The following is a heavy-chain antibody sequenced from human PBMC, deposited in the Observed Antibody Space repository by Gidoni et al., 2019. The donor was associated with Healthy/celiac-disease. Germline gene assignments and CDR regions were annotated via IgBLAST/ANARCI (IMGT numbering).Heavy chain of an antibody. D-gene: IGHD6-19*01. CDR2: IIPILGIA. Sequence: QVQLVQSGAEVKKPGYSVKVSCKASGGTFSSYTISWVRQAPGQGLEWMGRIIPILGIANSAQKFQGRVTITADKSTSTAYMELSSLRSEDTAVYYCARDRGSGWSNWFDPWGQGTLVTVSS. CDR1: GGTFSSYT. J-gene: IGHJ5*02. V-gene: IGHV1-69*08. CDR3: ARDRGSGWSNWFDP.